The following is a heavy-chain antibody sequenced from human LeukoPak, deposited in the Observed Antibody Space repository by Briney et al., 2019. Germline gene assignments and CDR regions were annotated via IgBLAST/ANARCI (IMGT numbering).Heavy chain of an antibody. CDR1: GFTFSSYW. Sequence: GGSLRLSCAASGFTFSSYWMSWVRQAPGKGLEWVAFIRYDGSNKYYADSVKGRFTISRDNSKNTLYLQMNSLRAEDTAVYYCAKDLPYYDSSGYPPFDYWGQGTLVTVSS. J-gene: IGHJ4*02. D-gene: IGHD3-22*01. V-gene: IGHV3-30*02. CDR2: IRYDGSNK. CDR3: AKDLPYYDSSGYPPFDY.